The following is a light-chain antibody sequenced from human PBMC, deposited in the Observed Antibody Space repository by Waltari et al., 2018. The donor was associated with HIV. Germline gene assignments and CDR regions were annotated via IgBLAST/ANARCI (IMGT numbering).Light chain of an antibody. J-gene: IGLJ3*02. CDR1: VLARKY. Sequence: SFELTQPSSVSVSPGQTARITCSGDVLARKYARWFQKKPGQAPRLLIYKDNERPSGIPERFSGSSSGTTVTLTISGAQVEDEADYYCYSAADSDEVFGGGTKLTVL. CDR3: YSAADSDEV. V-gene: IGLV3-27*01. CDR2: KDN.